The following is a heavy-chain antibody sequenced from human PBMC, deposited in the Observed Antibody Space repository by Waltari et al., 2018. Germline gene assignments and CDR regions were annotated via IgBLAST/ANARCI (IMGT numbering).Heavy chain of an antibody. CDR3: TPTYYYDSSGYYSPYYFDY. CDR1: GFTFSNAW. V-gene: IGHV3-15*01. J-gene: IGHJ4*02. CDR2: IKSKTDGGTT. Sequence: EVQLVESGGGLVKPGGSLRLSCAASGFTFSNAWMSWVRQAPGKGREWVGRIKSKTDGGTTDYAAPVKGRFTISRDDSKNTLYLQMNSLKTEDTAVYYCTPTYYYDSSGYYSPYYFDYWGQGTLVTVSS. D-gene: IGHD3-22*01.